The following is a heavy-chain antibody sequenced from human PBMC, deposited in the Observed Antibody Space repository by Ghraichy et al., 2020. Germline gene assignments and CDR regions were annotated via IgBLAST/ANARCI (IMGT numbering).Heavy chain of an antibody. CDR1: GFTFSEYA. CDR3: TKGRGIITITSAFDP. V-gene: IGHV3-23*01. D-gene: IGHD3-10*01. CDR2: IDSRGGATT. J-gene: IGHJ5*02. Sequence: GESLNISCAASGFTFSEYAMSWVRQAPGKGLEWVSNIDSRGGATTYYADSVKGRFTISRDNSKNTLYLQMNGLRAEDTAFYYCTKGRGIITITSAFDPWGQGTLVAVSS.